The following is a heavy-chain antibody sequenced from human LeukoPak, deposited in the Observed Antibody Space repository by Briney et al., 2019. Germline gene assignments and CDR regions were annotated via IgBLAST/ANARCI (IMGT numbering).Heavy chain of an antibody. V-gene: IGHV3-11*04. Sequence: PGGSLRLSCTASGFTFGDYAMSWFRQAPGKGLEWVSYISSSGGSSMYYADSVKGRFTISRDNAKNSLYLRMNSLRAEDTAVYYCARARYYYDSRGYYHRAKDAFDIWGQGTMVTVSS. CDR3: ARARYYYDSRGYYHRAKDAFDI. D-gene: IGHD3-22*01. CDR2: ISSSGGSSM. J-gene: IGHJ3*02. CDR1: GFTFGDYA.